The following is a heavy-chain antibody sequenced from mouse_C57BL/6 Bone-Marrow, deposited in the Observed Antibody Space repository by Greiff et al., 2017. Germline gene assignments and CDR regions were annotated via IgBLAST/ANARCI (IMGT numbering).Heavy chain of an antibody. D-gene: IGHD1-1*01. CDR2: ISNLAYSI. J-gene: IGHJ4*01. CDR3: ARHPDYYGYYAMDY. CDR1: GFTFSDYG. V-gene: IGHV5-15*01. Sequence: EVKLQESGGGLVQPGGSLKLSCAASGFTFSDYGMAWVRQAPRKGPEWVAFISNLAYSIYYADTLTGRFTISRENAKNTLYLEMSSLRSEDTAMYYCARHPDYYGYYAMDYWGQGTSVTVSS.